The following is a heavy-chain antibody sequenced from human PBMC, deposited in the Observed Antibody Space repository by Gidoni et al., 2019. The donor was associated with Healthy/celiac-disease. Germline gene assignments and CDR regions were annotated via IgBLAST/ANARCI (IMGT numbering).Heavy chain of an antibody. J-gene: IGHJ6*03. D-gene: IGHD6-13*01. Sequence: EVQLVESGGGLVQPGGSLRLSCAASGFTFSSYSMNWVRQAPGKGLEWVSYSSSSSSTIYYADSVKGRFTISRDNAKNSLYLQMNSLRDEDTAVYYCARSRDGSSWYDLLYYYYYMDVWGKGTTVTVSS. CDR2: SSSSSSTI. CDR1: GFTFSSYS. CDR3: ARSRDGSSWYDLLYYYYYMDV. V-gene: IGHV3-48*02.